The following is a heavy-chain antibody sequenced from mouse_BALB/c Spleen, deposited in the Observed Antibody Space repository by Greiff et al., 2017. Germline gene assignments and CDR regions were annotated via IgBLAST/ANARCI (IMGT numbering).Heavy chain of an antibody. CDR2: ISTYYGDA. J-gene: IGHJ4*01. CDR3: ARGPSTVYAMDY. CDR1: GYTFTDYA. Sequence: VQLQESGPELEKPGASVKISCKASGYTFTDYAMHWVKQSHAKSLEWIGVISTYYGDASYNQKFKGKATMTVDKSSSTAYMELARLTSEDSAIYYCARGPSTVYAMDYWGQGTSVTVSS. D-gene: IGHD2-1*01. V-gene: IGHV1-67*01.